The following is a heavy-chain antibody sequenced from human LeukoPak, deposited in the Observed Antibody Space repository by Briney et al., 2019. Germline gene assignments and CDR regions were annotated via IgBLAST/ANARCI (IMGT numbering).Heavy chain of an antibody. CDR3: ARAINSVTAFDI. J-gene: IGHJ3*02. V-gene: IGHV5-10-1*01. CDR1: GYSFTSYW. D-gene: IGHD2/OR15-2a*01. Sequence: GESLKISCKGSGYSFTSYWIIWARQMPGKGLEWMGRNDPSDSYTNYSPSFQGHVTILADKSISTAYLQWSSLKPSDTAMYYCARAINSVTAFDIWGQGTMVTVSS. CDR2: NDPSDSYT.